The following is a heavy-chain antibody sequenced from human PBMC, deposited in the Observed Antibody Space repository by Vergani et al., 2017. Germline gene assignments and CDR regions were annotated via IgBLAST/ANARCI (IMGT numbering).Heavy chain of an antibody. CDR3: ARARIAAAGGERNWFDP. D-gene: IGHD6-13*01. V-gene: IGHV1-69*01. J-gene: IGHJ5*02. Sequence: QVQLVQSGAEVKKPGSSVKVSCKASGGTFSSYAISWVRQAPGQGLEWMGGIIPIFGTANYAQKFQGRVTITADESTSTAYMELSSVRSEDTDVYYCARARIAAAGGERNWFDPWGQGTLVTVAS. CDR1: GGTFSSYA. CDR2: IIPIFGTA.